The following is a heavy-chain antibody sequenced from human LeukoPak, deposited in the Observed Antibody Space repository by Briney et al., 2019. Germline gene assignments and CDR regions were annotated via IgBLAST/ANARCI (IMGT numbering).Heavy chain of an antibody. Sequence: PSDTLSLTCTVSGGSISSSSYYWGWIRQPPGKGLEWIGSIHYSGSTYYNPSLKSRVTISVDTSKNQFSLKLSSVTAADTAVYYCARSGFPDAFDIWGQGTMVTVSS. J-gene: IGHJ3*02. V-gene: IGHV4-39*01. CDR3: ARSGFPDAFDI. CDR2: IHYSGST. CDR1: GGSISSSSYY. D-gene: IGHD1-26*01.